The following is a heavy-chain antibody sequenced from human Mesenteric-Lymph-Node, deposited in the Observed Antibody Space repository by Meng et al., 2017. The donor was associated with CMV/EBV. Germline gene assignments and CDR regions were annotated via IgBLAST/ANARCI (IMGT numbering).Heavy chain of an antibody. Sequence: GESLKISCAASGFTVSSNFMSWVRQAPGKGLEWVSVIYRDGNTYYADSVKGRFTISRDNSKNTLYLQMDSLRAEDTAVYYCAGESGVPNGMDVWGQGTTVTVSS. D-gene: IGHD2-2*01. J-gene: IGHJ6*02. V-gene: IGHV3-53*01. CDR2: IYRDGNT. CDR3: AGESGVPNGMDV. CDR1: GFTVSSNF.